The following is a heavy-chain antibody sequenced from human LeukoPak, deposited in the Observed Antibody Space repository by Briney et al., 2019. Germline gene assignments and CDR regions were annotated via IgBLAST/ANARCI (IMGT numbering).Heavy chain of an antibody. D-gene: IGHD5-24*01. CDR2: IYPGDSDT. J-gene: IGHJ3*02. CDR3: ARLMLEMATITAFDI. CDR1: GSSFTSYW. Sequence: PGESLKISCKGSGSSFTSYWIGWVRPLPGKGLEWMGSIYPGDSDTRYSPSFQGQVTISADTSISTAYLQWSSLKASDTAMYYCARLMLEMATITAFDIWGQGTMVTVSS. V-gene: IGHV5-51*01.